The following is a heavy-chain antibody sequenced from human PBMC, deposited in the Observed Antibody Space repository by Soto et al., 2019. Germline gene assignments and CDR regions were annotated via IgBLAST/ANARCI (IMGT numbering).Heavy chain of an antibody. CDR1: GYGLTTYG. J-gene: IGHJ1*01. Sequence: QVHLVQSGAEVKKPGASVRISCKASGYGLTTYGVTWVRQAPGQGLEWIGWINDYIGDKKYAQKFQDRATMTTDTSTLTTCITLASPRHEDTASYYCAIKSYTGSGYSEPRGQGTLVTVSS. CDR3: AIKSYTGSGYSEP. D-gene: IGHD5-12*01. CDR2: INDYIGDK. V-gene: IGHV1-18*04.